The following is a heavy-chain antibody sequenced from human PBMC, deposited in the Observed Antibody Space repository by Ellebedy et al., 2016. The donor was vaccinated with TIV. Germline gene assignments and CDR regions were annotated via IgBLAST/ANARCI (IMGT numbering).Heavy chain of an antibody. CDR1: GFTFDDYA. V-gene: IGHV3-43D*03. D-gene: IGHD3-10*01. Sequence: GESLKISXAASGFTFDDYAMHWVRQVPGKGLEWVSLINWDGGSTYYADSLQGRFIISRENSKNSVYLQMRSLRPEDTGLYYCAKDMGAGVRGVPVDYWGQGTQVTVSS. CDR2: INWDGGST. J-gene: IGHJ4*02. CDR3: AKDMGAGVRGVPVDY.